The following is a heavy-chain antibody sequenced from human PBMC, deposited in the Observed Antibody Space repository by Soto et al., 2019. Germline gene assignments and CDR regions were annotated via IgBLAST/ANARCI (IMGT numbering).Heavy chain of an antibody. CDR2: IIPIFGTA. CDR1: GGTFSSYA. J-gene: IGHJ5*02. CDR3: ARVPNWNYGGYNWFDP. D-gene: IGHD1-7*01. Sequence: SVKVSCKASGGTFSSYAISWVRQAPGQGLEWMGGIIPIFGTANYAQKFQGRVTITADKSTSTAYMELSSLRSEDTAVYYCARVPNWNYGGYNWFDPWGQGTLVTVSS. V-gene: IGHV1-69*06.